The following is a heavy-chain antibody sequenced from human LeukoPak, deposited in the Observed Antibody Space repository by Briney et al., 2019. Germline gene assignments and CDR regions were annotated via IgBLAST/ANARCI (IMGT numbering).Heavy chain of an antibody. J-gene: IGHJ4*02. V-gene: IGHV5-51*01. CDR3: ARHEYQLLTTFDY. CDR1: GYSFTSYR. Sequence: GESLKISCKGSGYSFTSYRIGWVRQMPGKGLEWMGIIYPGDSDTRYSPSFQGQVTISADRSISTAYLQWSSLKASDTAMYYCARHEYQLLTTFDYWGQGTLVTVSS. CDR2: IYPGDSDT. D-gene: IGHD2-2*01.